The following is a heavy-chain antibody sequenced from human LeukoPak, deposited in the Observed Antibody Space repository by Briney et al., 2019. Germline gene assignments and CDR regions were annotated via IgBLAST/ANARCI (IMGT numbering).Heavy chain of an antibody. Sequence: SETLSLTCNVSGGSISGSSNYWGWIRQSPGKGLEWIGSIYDSGSTFYNPSLKSRVLISVDTSTNQLSLRLSSVGAAANTANYSARHLDPRDGDNYGYFDLWGRGTLVTVSS. CDR1: GGSISGSSNY. D-gene: IGHD5-24*01. CDR3: ARHLDPRDGDNYGYFDL. J-gene: IGHJ2*01. CDR2: IYDSGST. V-gene: IGHV4-39*01.